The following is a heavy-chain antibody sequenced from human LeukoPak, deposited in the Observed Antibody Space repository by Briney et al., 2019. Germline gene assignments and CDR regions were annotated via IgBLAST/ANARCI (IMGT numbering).Heavy chain of an antibody. D-gene: IGHD6-19*01. CDR2: IAGDGSEM. J-gene: IGHJ4*02. CDR1: GFIFDTYE. Sequence: GGSLRLSCVASGFIFDTYEMKWVRQAPGKGLEWLSYIAGDGSEMYYADSVKGRFTISRDNAKSSVYLQMNSLRAEDTAVYYCARRYSSGWPIDYWGQGALVTVSS. V-gene: IGHV3-48*03. CDR3: ARRYSSGWPIDY.